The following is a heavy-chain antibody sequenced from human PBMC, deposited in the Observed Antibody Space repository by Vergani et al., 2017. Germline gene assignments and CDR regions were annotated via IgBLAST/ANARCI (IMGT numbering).Heavy chain of an antibody. CDR3: ATDLDNSNYYYYYYGMDV. Sequence: EVQLVQSGAEVKKPGATVKISCKVSGYTFTDYYMHWVQQAPGKGLEWMGLVDPEDGETIYAEKFQGRVTITADTSTDTAYMELSSLRSEDTAVYYCATDLDNSNYYYYYYGMDVWGQGTTVTVSS. CDR1: GYTFTDYY. V-gene: IGHV1-69-2*01. D-gene: IGHD4-11*01. CDR2: VDPEDGET. J-gene: IGHJ6*02.